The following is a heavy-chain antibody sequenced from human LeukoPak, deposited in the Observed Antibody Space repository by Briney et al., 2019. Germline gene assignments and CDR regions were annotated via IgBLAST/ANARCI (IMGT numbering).Heavy chain of an antibody. V-gene: IGHV3-23*01. CDR2: ISG. CDR1: GFTFSSYA. CDR3: AKHNGDWGFDY. J-gene: IGHJ4*02. Sequence: GGSLRLSCAASGFTFSSYAMSWLRQAPGKGLEWVSGISGSYADSVKGRFTISRDNSKNTLYLQMNSLRAEDTAVYYCAKHNGDWGFDYRGQGTLVTVSS. D-gene: IGHD4-17*01.